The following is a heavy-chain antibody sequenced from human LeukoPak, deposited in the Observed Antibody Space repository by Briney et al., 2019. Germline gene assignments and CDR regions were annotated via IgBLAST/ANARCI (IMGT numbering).Heavy chain of an antibody. Sequence: PGGSLRLSCAASGFTFSSYAMSWVRQAPGKGLEWVSAISGSGSSTYYADSVKGRFTISRDNSKNTLYLQMNSLRAEDTAVYYCAKDFGIYDSGGYAYGMDVWGQGTTVTVSS. CDR3: AKDFGIYDSGGYAYGMDV. V-gene: IGHV3-23*01. CDR2: ISGSGSST. J-gene: IGHJ6*02. CDR1: GFTFSSYA. D-gene: IGHD3-22*01.